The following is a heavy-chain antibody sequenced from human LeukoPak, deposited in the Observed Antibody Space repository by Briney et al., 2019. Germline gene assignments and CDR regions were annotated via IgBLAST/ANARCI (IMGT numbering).Heavy chain of an antibody. CDR3: ATTRPDSGWYDY. Sequence: SETLSLTCTVSGGSISSSSYYWGWIRQPPGKGLEWIGSIYYSGSTYYNSSLKSRVTISVDASKNQFSLKLSSVTAADTAVYYCATTRPDSGWYDYWGQGILVTVSS. CDR1: GGSISSSSYY. V-gene: IGHV4-39*01. CDR2: IYYSGST. J-gene: IGHJ4*02. D-gene: IGHD6-19*01.